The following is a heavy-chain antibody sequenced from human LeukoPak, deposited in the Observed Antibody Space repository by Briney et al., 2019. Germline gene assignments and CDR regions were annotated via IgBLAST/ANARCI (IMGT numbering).Heavy chain of an antibody. J-gene: IGHJ4*02. V-gene: IGHV3-74*01. D-gene: IGHD3-22*01. CDR1: GFSFSSYW. CDR3: ARDSETYYYDSRKGMNY. CDR2: INSDGSNT. Sequence: GGSLRLSCAASGFSFSSYWMHWVRQVPGKGLVWVSRINSDGSNTNYADSVKGRFTISRDNAKNTLYLQMNSLRAEDTAVYYCARDSETYYYDSRKGMNYWGQGTLVTVSS.